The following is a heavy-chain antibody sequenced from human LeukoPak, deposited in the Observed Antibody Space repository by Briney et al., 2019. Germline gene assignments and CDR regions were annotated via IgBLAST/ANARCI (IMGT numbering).Heavy chain of an antibody. J-gene: IGHJ6*03. Sequence: KSGGSLRLSCAASGFNFNNCTFNWVRQAPGKGLEWVSSISSRSTYIYYADSMKGRFTISRDNPKNSLYLQMNSLRAEDTAVYYCARSPGGTYYYYYMDVWGKGTTVTVSS. CDR3: ARSPGGTYYYYYMDV. V-gene: IGHV3-21*01. D-gene: IGHD3-10*01. CDR1: GFNFNNCT. CDR2: ISSRSTYI.